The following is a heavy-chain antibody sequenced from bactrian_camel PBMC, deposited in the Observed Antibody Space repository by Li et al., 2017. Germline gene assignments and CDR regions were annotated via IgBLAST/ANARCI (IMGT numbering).Heavy chain of an antibody. J-gene: IGHJ6*01. V-gene: IGHV3S7*01. CDR3: VGQRDTGY. CDR2: IYAGGDSI. CDR1: GFTFSGYA. Sequence: HVQLVESGGGLVQPGGSLRLSCAASGFTFSGYAMTWVRQAPGKGLEWVSSIYAGGDSIYYADSVKDRFTISKDNAKNTLYLQMNSLKPEDTGVYYCVGQRDTGYWGQGTQVTVS.